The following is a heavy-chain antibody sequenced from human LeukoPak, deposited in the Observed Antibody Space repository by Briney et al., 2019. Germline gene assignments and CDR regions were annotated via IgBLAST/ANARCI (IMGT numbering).Heavy chain of an antibody. CDR1: GYTVTSYG. J-gene: IGHJ3*02. V-gene: IGHV1-18*01. Sequence: ASVKVPCKASGYTVTSYGISLVRQASGQGLEWMGWISAYNGNTNYAQKLQGRVTMTTDTSTSTAYMELRSLRSDDTAVYYCARCYDFWSGYSDAFDIWGQGTMVTVSS. CDR3: ARCYDFWSGYSDAFDI. D-gene: IGHD3-3*01. CDR2: ISAYNGNT.